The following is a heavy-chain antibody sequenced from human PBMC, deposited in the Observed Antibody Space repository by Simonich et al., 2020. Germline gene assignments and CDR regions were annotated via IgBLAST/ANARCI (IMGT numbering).Heavy chain of an antibody. CDR1: GFTFISYA. V-gene: IGHV3-30*07. CDR2: ISYDGSNK. D-gene: IGHD7-27*01. J-gene: IGHJ5*02. CDR3: ARDRNWGWFDP. Sequence: QVQLVESGGGVVQPGRSLRLSCAASGFTFISYAMHWVRQAPGKGLGWVAVISYDGSNKYYAASVKGRFTISRDNSKNTLYLQMNSLRAEDTAVYYCARDRNWGWFDPWGQGTLVTVSS.